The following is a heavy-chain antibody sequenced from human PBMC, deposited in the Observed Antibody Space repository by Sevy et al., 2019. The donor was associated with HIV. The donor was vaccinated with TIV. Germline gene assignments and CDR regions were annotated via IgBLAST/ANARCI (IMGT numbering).Heavy chain of an antibody. Sequence: ALVKVSCKVSGYTLIQLSMHWVRQVPGKGLEWMGSFDPEDGETIYAQKFQGRVTMTEDTSTDTAYMELSSLKSEDTAIFYCAITKDYYDSSGYPFDYWGQGTLVTVSS. V-gene: IGHV1-24*01. CDR1: GYTLIQLS. D-gene: IGHD3-22*01. CDR2: FDPEDGET. J-gene: IGHJ4*02. CDR3: AITKDYYDSSGYPFDY.